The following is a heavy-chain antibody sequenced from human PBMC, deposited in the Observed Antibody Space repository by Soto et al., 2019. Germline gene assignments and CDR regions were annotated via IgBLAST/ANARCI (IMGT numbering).Heavy chain of an antibody. J-gene: IGHJ4*02. V-gene: IGHV4-4*07. CDR1: GGSIGNYF. Sequence: SETLSLTCTVSGGSIGNYFCNWIRQPAGKGLEWIGRIDNSGSTNYNPSLKSRITMSADTSRNQFSLKLNSVTAADTAVYYCARGGQDFWSGPFDYWGQGALVTVSS. D-gene: IGHD3-3*01. CDR3: ARGGQDFWSGPFDY. CDR2: IDNSGST.